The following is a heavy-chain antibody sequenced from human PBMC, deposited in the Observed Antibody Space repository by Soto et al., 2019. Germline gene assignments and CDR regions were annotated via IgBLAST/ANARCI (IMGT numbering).Heavy chain of an antibody. CDR1: GGSISSSSYY. CDR2: IYYSGST. D-gene: IGHD3-22*01. V-gene: IGHV4-39*01. J-gene: IGHJ3*02. CDR3: ARHYNDRDDAFDI. Sequence: PSETLSLTCTVSGGSISSSSYYWGWIRQPPGKGLEWTGSIYYSGSTYYNPSLKSRVTISVDTSKNQFSLKLSSVTAADTAVYYCARHYNDRDDAFDIWGQGTMVTVSS.